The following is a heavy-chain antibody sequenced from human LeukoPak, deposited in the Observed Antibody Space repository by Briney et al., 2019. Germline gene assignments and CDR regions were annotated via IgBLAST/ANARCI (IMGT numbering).Heavy chain of an antibody. D-gene: IGHD6-19*01. Sequence: SETLSLTCAVSGGSISSSNWWSWVRQPPGKGLEWIGEIYHSGSTYYNPSLKSRVTISVDTSKNQFSLKLSSVTAADTAVYYCARHKYSSGWPPEGAFDIWGQGTMVTVSS. V-gene: IGHV4-4*02. J-gene: IGHJ3*02. CDR2: IYHSGST. CDR1: GGSISSSNW. CDR3: ARHKYSSGWPPEGAFDI.